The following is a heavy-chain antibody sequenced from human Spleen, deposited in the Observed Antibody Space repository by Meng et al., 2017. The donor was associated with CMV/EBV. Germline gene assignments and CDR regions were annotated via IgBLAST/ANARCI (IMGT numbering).Heavy chain of an antibody. J-gene: IGHJ4*02. Sequence: SETLSLTCTVSGGSISSYYWSWIRQPPGKGLEWIGYIYYSGSTNYNPSLKSRVTISVDTSKNQFSLKLSSVTAADTAVYYCARHVALNYYDSSGQFDYWGQGTLVTVSS. CDR2: IYYSGST. D-gene: IGHD3-22*01. V-gene: IGHV4-59*08. CDR3: ARHVALNYYDSSGQFDY. CDR1: GGSISSYY.